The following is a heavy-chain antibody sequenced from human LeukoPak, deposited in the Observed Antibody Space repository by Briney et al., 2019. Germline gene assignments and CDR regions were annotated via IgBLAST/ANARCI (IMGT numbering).Heavy chain of an antibody. Sequence: GGSLRLSCAASGFTFSNAWMSWLRQAPGKGLEWVGRIKSKTDGGTTDYAAPVKGRFTISRDDSKNTLYLQMNSLKTEDTAVYYCARGGINYYDSSGYYPLYANYYYYMDVWGKGTTVTISS. CDR1: GFTFSNAW. D-gene: IGHD3-22*01. CDR3: ARGGINYYDSSGYYPLYANYYYYMDV. V-gene: IGHV3-15*01. CDR2: IKSKTDGGTT. J-gene: IGHJ6*03.